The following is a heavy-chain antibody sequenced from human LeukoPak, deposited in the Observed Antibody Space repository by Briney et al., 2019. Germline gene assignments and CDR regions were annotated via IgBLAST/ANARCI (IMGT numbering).Heavy chain of an antibody. CDR1: SGSFSGYQ. CDR2: INHSGDT. CDR3: ARVAAAAGNYYYYYGMDV. Sequence: PSETLSLTCAVYSGSFSGYQWSWIRQPPGRGLEWIGDINHSGDTNYSPSLRSRVTISVDTSKNQFSLKLNSVTAADTAVYYCARVAAAAGNYYYYYGMDVWGQGTTVTVSS. J-gene: IGHJ6*02. V-gene: IGHV4-34*01. D-gene: IGHD6-13*01.